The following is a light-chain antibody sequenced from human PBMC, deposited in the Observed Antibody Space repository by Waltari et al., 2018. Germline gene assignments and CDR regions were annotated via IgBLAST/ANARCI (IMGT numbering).Light chain of an antibody. V-gene: IGLV8-61*01. J-gene: IGLJ3*02. CDR1: SGSVSSTSY. CDR2: KGI. Sequence: QTVVTPEPSLSVSPGGAVTLTRALSSGSVSSTSYPTWYQQTPGQPPRTLVYKGISRSSGVPDRVSGSILGNTAALTITGAQADDESDYYCSMYMGSGVWVFGGGTKLTVL. CDR3: SMYMGSGVWV.